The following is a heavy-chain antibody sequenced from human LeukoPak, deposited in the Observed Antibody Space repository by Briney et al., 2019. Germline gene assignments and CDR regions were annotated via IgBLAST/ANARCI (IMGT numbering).Heavy chain of an antibody. CDR3: ANWAATIRNFNY. V-gene: IGHV1-2*02. Sequence: GASVKVSCKASGYTFTGYYMHWVGQAPGQGLEWMGWINPNSGGTNYAQKFQGRVTMTRDTSISTAYMELSRLRSDDTAVYYCANWAATIRNFNYWGQGTLVTVSS. CDR1: GYTFTGYY. D-gene: IGHD5-12*01. CDR2: INPNSGGT. J-gene: IGHJ4*02.